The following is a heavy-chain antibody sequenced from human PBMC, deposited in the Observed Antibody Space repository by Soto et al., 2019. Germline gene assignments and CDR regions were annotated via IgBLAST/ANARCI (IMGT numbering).Heavy chain of an antibody. J-gene: IGHJ6*02. Sequence: GASVKVSCKASGYTFTSYGISWVRQAPGQGLEWMGWISAYNGNTNYAQKLQGRVTMTTDTSTSTAYMELRSLRSDDTAVYYCASLYCSSTSCPYYYYYYGMEVWGQGTTVTVSS. CDR3: ASLYCSSTSCPYYYYYYGMEV. CDR2: ISAYNGNT. CDR1: GYTFTSYG. V-gene: IGHV1-18*01. D-gene: IGHD2-2*01.